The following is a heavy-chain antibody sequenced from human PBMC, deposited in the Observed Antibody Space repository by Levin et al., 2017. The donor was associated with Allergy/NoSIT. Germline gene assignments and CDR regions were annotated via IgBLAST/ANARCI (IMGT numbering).Heavy chain of an antibody. CDR1: GGSISSGGYY. J-gene: IGHJ4*02. CDR2: IYYSGST. CDR3: ARVHATMVRGVTFDY. D-gene: IGHD3-10*01. Sequence: SETLSLTCTVSGGSISSGGYYWSWIRQHPGKGLEWIGYIYYSGSTYYNPSLKSRVTISVDTSKNQFSLKLSSVTAADTAVYYCARVHATMVRGVTFDYWGQGTLVTVSS. V-gene: IGHV4-31*03.